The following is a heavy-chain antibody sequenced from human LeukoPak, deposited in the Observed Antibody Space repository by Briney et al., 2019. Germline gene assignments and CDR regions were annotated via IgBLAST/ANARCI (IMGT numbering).Heavy chain of an antibody. CDR3: ARLNTAAGTLNYYYMDV. Sequence: SETLSPTCAVYGGSFSGYYWSWIRQPPGKGLEWIGEINHSGSTDYNPSLKSRVTISVDTSKNQFSLKLSSVTAADTAAYYCARLNTAAGTLNYYYMDVWGKGTTVTVSS. V-gene: IGHV4-34*01. CDR2: INHSGST. CDR1: GGSFSGYY. D-gene: IGHD6-13*01. J-gene: IGHJ6*03.